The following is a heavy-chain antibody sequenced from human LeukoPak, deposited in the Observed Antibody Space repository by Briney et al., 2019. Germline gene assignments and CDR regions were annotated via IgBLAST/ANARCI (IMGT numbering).Heavy chain of an antibody. D-gene: IGHD2-15*01. V-gene: IGHV3-7*01. Sequence: PGGSLRLSCAASGFTFSSYWMSWVRQAPGKGLEWVANIKQDGSEKYYVDSVKGRFTISKDNAKNSLYLQMNSLRAEDTAVYYCARDDEYCSGGSCYFDYWGQGTLVTVSS. J-gene: IGHJ4*02. CDR1: GFTFSSYW. CDR2: IKQDGSEK. CDR3: ARDDEYCSGGSCYFDY.